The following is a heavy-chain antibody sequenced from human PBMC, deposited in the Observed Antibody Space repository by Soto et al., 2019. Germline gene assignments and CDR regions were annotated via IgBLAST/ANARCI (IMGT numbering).Heavy chain of an antibody. Sequence: GESLRLSCAASGFTVAYYATHWVRQAPGKGLGWVSGSSRNSGSIGYADSVKGRFTISRDNAKNSLYLQMNSLRAEDAALYYCAKGIAALDSYGMDVWGQGTTVTVSS. CDR2: SSRNSGSI. V-gene: IGHV3-9*01. CDR3: AKGIAALDSYGMDV. D-gene: IGHD6-6*01. J-gene: IGHJ6*02. CDR1: GFTVAYYA.